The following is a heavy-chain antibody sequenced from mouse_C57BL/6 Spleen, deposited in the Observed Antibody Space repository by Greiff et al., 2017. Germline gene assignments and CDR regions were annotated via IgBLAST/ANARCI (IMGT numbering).Heavy chain of an antibody. CDR2: IYPGSGNT. D-gene: IGHD4-1*01. CDR3: ARDGPLTGTDY. V-gene: IGHV1-66*01. J-gene: IGHJ2*01. Sequence: VQLQQSGPELVKPGASVKISCKASGYSFTSYYIHWVKQRPGQGLEWIGWIYPGSGNTKYNEKFKGKATLTADTSSSTAYMQLSSRTSEDSAVYYCARDGPLTGTDYWGQGTTLTVS. CDR1: GYSFTSYY.